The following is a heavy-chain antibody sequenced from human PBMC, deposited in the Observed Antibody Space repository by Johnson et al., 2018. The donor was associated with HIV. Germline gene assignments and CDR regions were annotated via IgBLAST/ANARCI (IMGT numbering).Heavy chain of an antibody. V-gene: IGHV3-33*08. J-gene: IGHJ3*02. CDR3: ARDRDSSGWFFDAFDI. CDR1: GLSFSNFG. D-gene: IGHD6-19*01. CDR2: ISFDGNLK. Sequence: QVQLVESGGGVVQPGKSLTLSCVGSGLSFSNFGIHWVRQAPGKGPEWVAVISFDGNLKKYADSVKGRFTISRDNSKNTLYLQMNSLRAEDTAVYYCARDRDSSGWFFDAFDIWGQGTMVTVSS.